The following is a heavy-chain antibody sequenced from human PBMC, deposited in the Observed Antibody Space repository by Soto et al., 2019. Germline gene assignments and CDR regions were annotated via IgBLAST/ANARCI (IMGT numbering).Heavy chain of an antibody. CDR1: GFTFSSYG. D-gene: IGHD3-10*01. J-gene: IGHJ5*02. V-gene: IGHV3-33*01. CDR2: IWYDGSNK. CDR3: ARGGGSGTPKGNWFDP. Sequence: PGGSLILSCAASGFTFSSYGMHWVRQAPGKGLEWVAVIWYDGSNKYYADSVKGRFTISRDNSKNTLYLQMNSLRAEDTAVYYCARGGGSGTPKGNWFDPWGQGTLVTVSS.